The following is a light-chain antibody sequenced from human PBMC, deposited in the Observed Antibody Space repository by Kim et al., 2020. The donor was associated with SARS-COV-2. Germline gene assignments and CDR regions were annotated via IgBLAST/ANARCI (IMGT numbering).Light chain of an antibody. J-gene: IGLJ2*01. Sequence: QSVLTRPASVSGSPGQSITISCTGTSSDIGRYDSVSWYQQHPGKAPKLMIYNVNKRPSGVSNRFSGSKSGSTASLTISGLQAEDEADYYCSSYTRSSSFGFGGGTQLTVL. CDR2: NVN. CDR1: SSDIGRYDS. CDR3: SSYTRSSSFG. V-gene: IGLV2-14*01.